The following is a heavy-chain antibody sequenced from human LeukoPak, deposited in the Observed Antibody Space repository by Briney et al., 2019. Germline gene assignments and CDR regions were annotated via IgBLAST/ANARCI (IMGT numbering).Heavy chain of an antibody. CDR3: ARGPMTIISI. CDR2: IKEDGSEK. J-gene: IGHJ4*02. V-gene: IGHV3-7*01. CDR1: GFTFSSYA. Sequence: GGSLRLSCAASGFTFSSYAMHWVRQAPGKGLEWVANIKEDGSEKYYVDSVKGRFTISRDNARNSVYLQMNNLRVEDTAVYYCARGPMTIISIGGQGTQVTVSS. D-gene: IGHD4/OR15-4a*01.